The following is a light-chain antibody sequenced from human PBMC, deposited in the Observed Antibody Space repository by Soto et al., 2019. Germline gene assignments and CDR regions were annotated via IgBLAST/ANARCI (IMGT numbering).Light chain of an antibody. CDR1: QSVSNY. V-gene: IGKV3-11*01. CDR2: DAS. J-gene: IGKJ4*01. CDR3: QQCVSWPLLT. Sequence: EIVLTQSPATLSLSPGETATLSCRASQSVSNYLAWYQQKPGQAPRLLIYDASDRATGIPARFSGSGSGTDFTLTISSLEPEDFAVYYCQQCVSWPLLTLGGGIKVELK.